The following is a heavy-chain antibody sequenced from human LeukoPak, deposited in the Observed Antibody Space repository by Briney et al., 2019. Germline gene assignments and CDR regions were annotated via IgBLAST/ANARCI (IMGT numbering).Heavy chain of an antibody. CDR1: GYTFTSYG. J-gene: IGHJ3*02. CDR3: ARRSSDDAFDI. V-gene: IGHV1-18*01. CDR2: ISGSNGDT. Sequence: ASVKVSCKASGYTFTSYGISWVRQAPGQGFEWLGWISGSNGDTYYTRRFQGRFTMTPDTSTNTAYMELRSLRSDDTAVYYCARRSSDDAFDIWAKGQWSPSIQ.